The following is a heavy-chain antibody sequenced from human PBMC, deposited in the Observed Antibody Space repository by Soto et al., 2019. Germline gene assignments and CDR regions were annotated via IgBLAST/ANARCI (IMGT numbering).Heavy chain of an antibody. V-gene: IGHV4-39*01. Sequence: SETLSLTCTVSGGSISSSSYYWGWIRQPPGKGLEWIGSFYYSGSTYYNSSLRTRVTISVDTSKNQFSLKLSSVTAADTAVFYCATWTLERLPPPGPFDYWGQGTLVTVSS. CDR1: GGSISSSSYY. J-gene: IGHJ4*02. CDR3: ATWTLERLPPPGPFDY. D-gene: IGHD2-21*01. CDR2: FYYSGST.